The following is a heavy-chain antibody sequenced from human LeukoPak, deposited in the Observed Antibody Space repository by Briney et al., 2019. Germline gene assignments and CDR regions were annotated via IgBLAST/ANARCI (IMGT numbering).Heavy chain of an antibody. V-gene: IGHV3-15*01. J-gene: IGHJ4*02. CDR1: GFIFSNAW. D-gene: IGHD5-18*01. CDR2: IKSKTDGGTT. Sequence: PGGSLRLSCAASGFIFSNAWMSWVRQGQGRGLEGVGRIKSKTDGGTTDYAAPVKGTFTISRDESRNTLFLQMDSLKAEDTAVYYCTTERGYTYGPSDYWGQGTLVTVSS. CDR3: TTERGYTYGPSDY.